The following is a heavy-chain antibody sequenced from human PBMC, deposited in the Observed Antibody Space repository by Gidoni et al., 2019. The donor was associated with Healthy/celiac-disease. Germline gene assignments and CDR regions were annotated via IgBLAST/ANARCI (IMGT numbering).Heavy chain of an antibody. CDR1: GSTFSRYR. V-gene: IGHV3-7*04. CDR2: IKQDGSEK. J-gene: IGHJ5*02. Sequence: EVQLVESGGGLVQPGPPLRLSCAASGSTFSRYRMSWVRQAPGKGMEWVANIKQDGSEKYYVDSMKGRFTISRDNAKNSLYLQMNSLRAEDTAVYYCARVRNYYGSGSYPNWFDPWGQGTLVTVSS. D-gene: IGHD3-10*01. CDR3: ARVRNYYGSGSYPNWFDP.